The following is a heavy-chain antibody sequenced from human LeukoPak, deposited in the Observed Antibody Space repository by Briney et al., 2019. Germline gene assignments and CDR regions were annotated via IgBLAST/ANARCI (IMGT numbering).Heavy chain of an antibody. J-gene: IGHJ4*02. CDR1: EFIFSRYA. CDR3: ARDRRDGNNLAFHFDY. V-gene: IGHV3-30*04. Sequence: AGGSLRLSCAASEFIFSRYAMHWVRRAPGKGLEWVAILSYDDTNEYYADSVAGRFTISRDNSKNTLYLQMNSLGPDDTAVYYCARDRRDGNNLAFHFDYWGQGTLVTVSS. CDR2: LSYDDTNE. D-gene: IGHD5-24*01.